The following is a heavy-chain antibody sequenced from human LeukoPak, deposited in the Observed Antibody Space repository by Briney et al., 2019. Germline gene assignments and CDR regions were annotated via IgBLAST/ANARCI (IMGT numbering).Heavy chain of an antibody. Sequence: HTGGSLRLSCAASGFTFSNYWVHWVRQAPGKGLVWVSRINRDGSTTNYADSVKGRFTVSRDNAKNTLNLQMNSLRAEDTAVYYCARDKKSGESSEIDYWGQGTLVTVSS. CDR1: GFTFSNYW. J-gene: IGHJ4*02. CDR3: ARDKKSGESSEIDY. V-gene: IGHV3-74*01. D-gene: IGHD3-10*01. CDR2: INRDGSTT.